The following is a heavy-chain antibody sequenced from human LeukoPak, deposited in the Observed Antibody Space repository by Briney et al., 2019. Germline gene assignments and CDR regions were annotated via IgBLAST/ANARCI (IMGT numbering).Heavy chain of an antibody. CDR1: GYTFTSYY. J-gene: IGHJ5*02. D-gene: IGHD2-15*01. Sequence: ASVKVSCKASGYTFTSYYMHWVRQAPGQGLEWMGIINPSGGSTSYAQKFQGRVTMTRGTSTSTVYMELSSLRSEDTAVYYCARASLDSYCSGGSCYSNWFDPWGQGTLVTVSS. CDR3: ARASLDSYCSGGSCYSNWFDP. CDR2: INPSGGST. V-gene: IGHV1-46*01.